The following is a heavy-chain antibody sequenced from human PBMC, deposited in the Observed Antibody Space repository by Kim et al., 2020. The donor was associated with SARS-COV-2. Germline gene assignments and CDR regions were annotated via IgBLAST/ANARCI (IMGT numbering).Heavy chain of an antibody. D-gene: IGHD3-10*01. Sequence: YSPSFQGHITISTDNSISTAYLQWSSLKASDTAMYFCARLLYEGSDAFDIWGQGTMVTVSS. V-gene: IGHV5-10-1*01. CDR3: ARLLYEGSDAFDI. J-gene: IGHJ3*02.